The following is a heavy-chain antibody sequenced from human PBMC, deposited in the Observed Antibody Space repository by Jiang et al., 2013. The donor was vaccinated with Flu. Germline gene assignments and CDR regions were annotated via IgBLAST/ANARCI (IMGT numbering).Heavy chain of an antibody. J-gene: IGHJ4*02. CDR3: ARGRDGDYEDY. Sequence: KKPGASVKVSCKASGYTFTGYYMHWVRQAPGQGLEWMGRINPNSGGTNSAQKFQGRVTLTRDTSISTAYMELSGLASDDTAVYFCARGRDGDYEDYWGQGTLVTVSS. D-gene: IGHD4-17*01. CDR1: GYTFTGYY. V-gene: IGHV1-2*06. CDR2: INPNSGGT.